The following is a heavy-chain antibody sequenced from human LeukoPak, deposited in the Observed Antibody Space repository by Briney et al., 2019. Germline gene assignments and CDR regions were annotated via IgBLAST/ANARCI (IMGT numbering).Heavy chain of an antibody. V-gene: IGHV4-30-4*01. D-gene: IGHD3-10*01. CDR2: IYYSGST. Sequence: SETLSLTCAVSGGSISSGDYYWSWIRQPPGKGLEWIGYIYYSGSTYYNPSLKSRVTISVDTSKNQFSLKLSSVTAADTAVYYCARDSSGGYYYGSGSSNWFDPWGQGTLVTVSS. CDR3: ARDSSGGYYYGSGSSNWFDP. J-gene: IGHJ5*02. CDR1: GGSISSGDYY.